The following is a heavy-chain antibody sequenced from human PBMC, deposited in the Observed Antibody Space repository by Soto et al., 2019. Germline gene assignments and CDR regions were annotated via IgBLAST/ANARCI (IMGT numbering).Heavy chain of an antibody. CDR2: IYYSGST. D-gene: IGHD1-26*01. V-gene: IGHV4-39*01. Sequence: PSETLSLTCTVSGGSISSSNYYWGWIRQPPGKGLEWIGSIYYSGSTYYNPSLKSRVTISIDTSKNQFSLKLSSVTAADTAVYYCASPLWERGEYYYYVVDVWGQGTTVTVS. CDR1: GGSISSSNYY. CDR3: ASPLWERGEYYYYVVDV. J-gene: IGHJ6*02.